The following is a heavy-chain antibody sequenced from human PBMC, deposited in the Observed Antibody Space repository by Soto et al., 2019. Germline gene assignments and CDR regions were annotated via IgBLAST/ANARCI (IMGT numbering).Heavy chain of an antibody. V-gene: IGHV3-23*01. J-gene: IGHJ4*02. D-gene: IGHD5-18*01. CDR1: GFTFSSYA. CDR3: ASLWVDTVMASDY. Sequence: GGSLRLSCAASGFTFSSYAMSWVRQAPGKGLEWVSAISGSGGSTYYADSVKGRFTISRDNSKNTLYLQMNSLRAEDTAVYYCASLWVDTVMASDYWGQGTLVTVSS. CDR2: ISGSGGST.